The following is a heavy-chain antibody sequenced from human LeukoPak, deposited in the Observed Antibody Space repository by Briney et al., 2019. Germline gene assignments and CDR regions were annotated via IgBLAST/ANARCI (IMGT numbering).Heavy chain of an antibody. CDR3: ARGNPVATTGTKGGWFDP. J-gene: IGHJ5*02. V-gene: IGHV4-59*01. CDR1: GDSISSYY. D-gene: IGHD1-1*01. Sequence: SEILSLTCTVSGDSISSYYWSWIRQPPGKGLEWIGYIYDSGSTNYNPSLKSRVTISLDTSKNQFSLKLRSVTAADTALCYCARGNPVATTGTKGGWFDPWGQGTLVTVSS. CDR2: IYDSGST.